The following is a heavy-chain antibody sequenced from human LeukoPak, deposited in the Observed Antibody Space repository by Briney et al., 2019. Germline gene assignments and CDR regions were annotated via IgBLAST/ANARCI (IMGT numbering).Heavy chain of an antibody. CDR3: ARDDEDYYDSSATDY. J-gene: IGHJ4*02. Sequence: PGGSLRLSCAASGFTFSSYSMNWVRQAPGKGLEWVSSISSSSSYIYYADSVKGRFTISRDNAKNSLYLQMNSLRAKDTAVYYCARDDEDYYDSSATDYWGQGTLVTVSS. CDR1: GFTFSSYS. CDR2: ISSSSSYI. V-gene: IGHV3-21*01. D-gene: IGHD3-22*01.